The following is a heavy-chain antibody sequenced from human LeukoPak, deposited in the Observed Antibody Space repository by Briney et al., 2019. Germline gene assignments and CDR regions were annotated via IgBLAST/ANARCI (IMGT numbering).Heavy chain of an antibody. V-gene: IGHV4-59*11. CDR1: GGSISGHY. J-gene: IGHJ5*02. CDR2: IRYTGST. D-gene: IGHD3-16*01. Sequence: SETLSLTCTVSGGSISGHYWSWIRQSPGKGLEWIGYIRYTGSTNYNPSLQSRTTISVDMPKNQFSLRLNSVTAADTAVYYCARLHALGAEEFDPWGQGTLVTVSS. CDR3: ARLHALGAEEFDP.